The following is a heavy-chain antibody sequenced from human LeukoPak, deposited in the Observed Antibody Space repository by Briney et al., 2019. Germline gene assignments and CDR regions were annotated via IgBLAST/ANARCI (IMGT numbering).Heavy chain of an antibody. D-gene: IGHD4-11*01. Sequence: ASVRVSCKVSGYTLTELSMHWVRQAPGKGLEWIGGFDPEDGETIYAQKFQGRVTMTEDTSADTAYMELGSLRSEDTAVYYCATLGYSKYVDAFDVWGQGTMVTVSS. CDR2: FDPEDGET. CDR3: ATLGYSKYVDAFDV. V-gene: IGHV1-24*01. J-gene: IGHJ3*01. CDR1: GYTLTELS.